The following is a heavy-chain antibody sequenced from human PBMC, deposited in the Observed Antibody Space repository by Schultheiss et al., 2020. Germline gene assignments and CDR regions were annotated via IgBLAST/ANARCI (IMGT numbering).Heavy chain of an antibody. J-gene: IGHJ4*02. CDR1: GFTFSSYA. CDR3: ARSSSSSGGGFDY. Sequence: GGSLRLSCAASGFTFSSYAMHWVRQAPGKGLEWVAVISYDGSNKYYADSVKGRFTISRDNSKNTLYLQMNSLRAEDTAVYYCARSSSSSGGGFDYWGQGTLVTVSS. D-gene: IGHD6-6*01. V-gene: IGHV3-30-3*01. CDR2: ISYDGSNK.